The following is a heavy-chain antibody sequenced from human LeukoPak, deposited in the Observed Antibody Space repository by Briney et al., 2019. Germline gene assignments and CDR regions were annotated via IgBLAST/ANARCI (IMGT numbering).Heavy chain of an antibody. V-gene: IGHV3-48*02. J-gene: IGHJ4*02. CDR1: GFTFSNFD. CDR3: ARSFDH. Sequence: PGGSLRLSCAASGFTFSNFDMNWVRRAPGKGLEWVSYISTSRSTIYYADSVKGRFTISRDNAKNSLYLQMNNLRDDDTAVYFCARSFDHWGQGTLVTVSS. CDR2: ISTSRSTI.